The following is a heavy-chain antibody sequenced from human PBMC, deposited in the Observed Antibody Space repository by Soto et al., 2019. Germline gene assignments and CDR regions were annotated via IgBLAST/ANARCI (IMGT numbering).Heavy chain of an antibody. CDR2: IYYSGST. V-gene: IGHV4-59*08. Sequence: QVQLQESGPGLVKPSETLSLTCTVSGGSISSYYWSWIRQPPGKGLEWIGYIYYSGSTNYNPSLKGRVTIPVDTSKNHFSLKLSSVTAADTAVYYCARKRVDILTGYSHYDAFDIWGQGTMVTVSS. J-gene: IGHJ3*02. CDR3: ARKRVDILTGYSHYDAFDI. CDR1: GGSISSYY. D-gene: IGHD3-9*01.